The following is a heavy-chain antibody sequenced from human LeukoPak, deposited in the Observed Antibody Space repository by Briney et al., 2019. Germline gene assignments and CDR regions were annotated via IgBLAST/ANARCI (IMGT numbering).Heavy chain of an antibody. CDR1: GGSISSSSYY. CDR2: IYYSGST. D-gene: IGHD6-13*01. CDR3: ARDGKIAAANNWFDP. V-gene: IGHV4-39*07. Sequence: SETMSLTCTVPGGSISSSSYYWGWIRQPPGKGLEWIGSIYYSGSTYYNPSLKSRVTISVDTSKNQFSLKLSSVTAADTAVYYCARDGKIAAANNWFDPWGQGTLVTVSS. J-gene: IGHJ5*02.